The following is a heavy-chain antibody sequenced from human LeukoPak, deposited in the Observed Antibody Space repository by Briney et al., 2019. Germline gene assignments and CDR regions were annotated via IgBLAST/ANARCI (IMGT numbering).Heavy chain of an antibody. Sequence: PGGSLRLSCAASGFTVSSNYMSWVRQAPGKGLEWVSSISSSSSYIYYADSVKGRFTISRDNAKNSLYLQMNSLRAEDTAVYYCARDGSGLTKTDDDAFDIWGQGTMVTVSS. V-gene: IGHV3-21*01. CDR2: ISSSSSYI. D-gene: IGHD3-10*01. CDR1: GFTVSSNY. J-gene: IGHJ3*02. CDR3: ARDGSGLTKTDDDAFDI.